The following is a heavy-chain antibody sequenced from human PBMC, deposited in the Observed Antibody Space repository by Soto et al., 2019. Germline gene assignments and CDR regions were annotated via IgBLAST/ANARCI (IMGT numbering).Heavy chain of an antibody. CDR2: IYYSGST. Sequence: SETLSLTCTVSGGSISSGGYYWSWIRQHPGKGLEWIGYIYYSGSTYYNPSLKSRVTISVDTSKNQFSLKLSSVTAADTAVYYCARQRIAAAELAYYYYGMDVWGQGTTVTVSS. J-gene: IGHJ6*02. D-gene: IGHD6-13*01. CDR3: ARQRIAAAELAYYYYGMDV. CDR1: GGSISSGGYY. V-gene: IGHV4-31*03.